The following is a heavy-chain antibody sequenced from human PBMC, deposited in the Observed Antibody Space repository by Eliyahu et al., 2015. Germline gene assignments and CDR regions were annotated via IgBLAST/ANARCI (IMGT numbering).Heavy chain of an antibody. V-gene: IGHV2-5*02. Sequence: QIALRESGPTVVKPTQTLTXXCTFSXFXLSSSGEAVGWIRQPPGQALEWLALVFWDDVKRYSPSLKNSLTITKDASKNQVVLTMTNLHPADTATYYCAKASSTGYYRRYYFDSWGQGTPVTVS. CDR1: XFXLSSSGEA. D-gene: IGHD2-2*01. CDR2: VFWDDVK. CDR3: AKASSTGYYRRYYFDS. J-gene: IGHJ4*02.